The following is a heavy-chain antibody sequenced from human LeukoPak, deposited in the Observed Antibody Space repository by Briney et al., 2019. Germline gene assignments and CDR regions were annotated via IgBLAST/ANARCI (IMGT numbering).Heavy chain of an antibody. CDR3: ARLPYDILTGYED. CDR2: IYYSGST. J-gene: IGHJ4*02. CDR1: GGSISSYY. D-gene: IGHD3-9*01. V-gene: IGHV4-59*08. Sequence: PSETLSLTCTVSGGSISSYYWSWIRQPPGKGLEWIGYIYYSGSTNYNPSLKSRVTISVDTSKNQFSLKLSSVTAADTAVYYCARLPYDILTGYEDWGQGTLVTVSS.